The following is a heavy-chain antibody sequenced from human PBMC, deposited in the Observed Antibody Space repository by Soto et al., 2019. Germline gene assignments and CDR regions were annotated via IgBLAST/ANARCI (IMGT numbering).Heavy chain of an antibody. Sequence: SETKRLPRSVSGGSIRNRGGYRIWISQDPGNRLEWSGYIYYSGSTYYNPSLKSRVTISVDTSKNQSSLKLSSVTAADTAVYYCASATTDARVPTRRCGGWFDPWGQGTLVAGSS. CDR1: GGSIRNRGGY. J-gene: IGHJ5*02. CDR3: ASATTDARVPTRRCGGWFDP. D-gene: IGHD2-2*01. CDR2: IYYSGST. V-gene: IGHV4-31*02.